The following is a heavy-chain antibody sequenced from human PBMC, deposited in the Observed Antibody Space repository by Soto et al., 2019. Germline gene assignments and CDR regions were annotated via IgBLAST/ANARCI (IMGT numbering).Heavy chain of an antibody. D-gene: IGHD3-22*01. J-gene: IGHJ4*02. CDR2: IDSSGSSI. V-gene: IGHV3-11*01. Sequence: QVQLVESGGGLVKPGGYLRLSCAASGFTFSDYYMSWIRRATGKGLEWVSFIDSSGSSIYYADSVKGRFTISRDNAKNSLYLQMNSLRAEDTAVYYCARDLGYYASSGYFDYWGQGTLVTVSS. CDR3: ARDLGYYASSGYFDY. CDR1: GFTFSDYY.